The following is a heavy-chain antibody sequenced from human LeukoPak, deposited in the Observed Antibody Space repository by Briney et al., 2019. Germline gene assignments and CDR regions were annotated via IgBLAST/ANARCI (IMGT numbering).Heavy chain of an antibody. V-gene: IGHV3-21*01. D-gene: IGHD2-15*01. CDR2: ISSSSSYI. CDR1: GFTFSSYT. Sequence: GGSLRLSCAASGFTFSSYTMNWVRQAPGKGLEWVSSISSSSSYIYYADSLKGRFTISRDNAKESVYLQMNSLRAEDTAVYYCARGALDAATPFDSWGQGTLVTVSS. CDR3: ARGALDAATPFDS. J-gene: IGHJ5*01.